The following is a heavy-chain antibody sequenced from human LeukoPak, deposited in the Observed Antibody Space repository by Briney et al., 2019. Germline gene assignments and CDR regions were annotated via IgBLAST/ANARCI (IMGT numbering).Heavy chain of an antibody. J-gene: IGHJ5*02. CDR3: ARVPLGYCSSTSCYGGDRNWFGP. CDR1: GGSFSGYY. D-gene: IGHD2-2*01. Sequence: SETLSLTCAVYGGSFSGYYWSWIRQPPGKGLEWIGEINHSGSTNYNPSLKSRVTISVDTSKNQFSLKLSSVTAADTAVYYCARVPLGYCSSTSCYGGDRNWFGPWGQGTLVTVSS. CDR2: INHSGST. V-gene: IGHV4-34*01.